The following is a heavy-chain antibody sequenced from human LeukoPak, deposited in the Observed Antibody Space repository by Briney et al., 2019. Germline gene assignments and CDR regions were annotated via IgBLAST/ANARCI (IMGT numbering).Heavy chain of an antibody. CDR3: ARSVLEPKLYYYYYGMDV. CDR1: GYTFTSYG. V-gene: IGHV1-18*01. CDR2: ISAYNGNT. J-gene: IGHJ6*02. Sequence: ASVKVSCKASGYTFTSYGISWVRQAPGQGLEWMGWISAYNGNTNYAQKLQGRVTMTTDTSTSTAYMELRSLRSDDTAVYYCARSVLEPKLYYYYYGMDVWAKGPRSPSP. D-gene: IGHD1-14*01.